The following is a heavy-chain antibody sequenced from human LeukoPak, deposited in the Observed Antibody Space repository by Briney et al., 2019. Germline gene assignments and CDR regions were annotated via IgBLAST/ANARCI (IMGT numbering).Heavy chain of an antibody. J-gene: IGHJ4*02. CDR2: IYYSGST. CDR1: GGSISSHY. V-gene: IGHV4-59*11. Sequence: KPSETLSLTCTVSGGSISSHYWSWIRQPPGKGLEWIGYIYYSGSTNYNPSLKSRVTISVDTSKNQFSLKLSSVTAADTAVYYCASWEGGLPDQYFDYWGQGTLVTVSS. CDR3: ASWEGGLPDQYFDY. D-gene: IGHD1-26*01.